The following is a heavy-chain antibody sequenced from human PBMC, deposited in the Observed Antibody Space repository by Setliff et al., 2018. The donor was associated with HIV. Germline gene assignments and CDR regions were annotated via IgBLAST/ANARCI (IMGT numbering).Heavy chain of an antibody. Sequence: GGSLRLSCAASGFTFSNYGMHWVRQAPGKGLEWVAFTPNDGSYKNYADSVKGRFTISRDNAKNTLYLQMNSLRAEDTAVYYCAKCGGTCWHNFSGPWGQGTLVTVSS. CDR1: GFTFSNYG. J-gene: IGHJ5*02. CDR3: AKCGGTCWHNFSGP. D-gene: IGHD2-15*01. CDR2: TPNDGSYK. V-gene: IGHV3-30*02.